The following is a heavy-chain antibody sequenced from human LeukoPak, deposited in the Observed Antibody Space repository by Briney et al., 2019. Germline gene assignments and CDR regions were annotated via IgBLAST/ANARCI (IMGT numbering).Heavy chain of an antibody. Sequence: GGSLRLSCAASGFTFSSYSMNWVRQAPGKGLEWVSYISSSSSTIYYADSVKGRFTISRDNAKNSLYLQMNSLRAEDTALYHCARDPGSDDYGGSDAFDIWGQGTMVTVSS. V-gene: IGHV3-48*04. CDR2: ISSSSSTI. J-gene: IGHJ3*02. CDR3: ARDPGSDDYGGSDAFDI. D-gene: IGHD4-23*01. CDR1: GFTFSSYS.